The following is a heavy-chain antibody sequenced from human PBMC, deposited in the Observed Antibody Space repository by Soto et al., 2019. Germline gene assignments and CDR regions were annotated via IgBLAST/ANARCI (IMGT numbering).Heavy chain of an antibody. J-gene: IGHJ6*02. CDR1: GFTFSSYA. Sequence: PGGSLRLSCAASGFTFSSYAMSWVRQAPGKGLEWVSAISGSGGSTYYADSVKGRFTISRDNSKNTLYLQMNSLRAEDTAVYYCARFYVFLTDPLSPLYYSGMDVWGQGTTVTVSS. CDR3: ARFYVFLTDPLSPLYYSGMDV. V-gene: IGHV3-23*01. D-gene: IGHD3-9*01. CDR2: ISGSGGST.